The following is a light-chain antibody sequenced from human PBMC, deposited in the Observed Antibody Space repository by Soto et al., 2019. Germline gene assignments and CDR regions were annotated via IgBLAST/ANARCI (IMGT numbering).Light chain of an antibody. CDR2: AAS. J-gene: IGKJ4*01. CDR3: QQFADWPLP. V-gene: IGKV3D-15*01. Sequence: EIVMTQSPATLSVSPGEKATLSCRASQSVYSNLAWYQQKTGRTPRLLIYAASTRATNIPARFGGSGSGTGFHRTVSSLQSEDSALYYCQQFADWPLPVGGGTKVDI. CDR1: QSVYSN.